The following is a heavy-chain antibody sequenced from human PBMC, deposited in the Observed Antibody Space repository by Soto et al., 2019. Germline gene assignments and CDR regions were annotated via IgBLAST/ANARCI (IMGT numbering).Heavy chain of an antibody. CDR3: AREDFGSCSSTTCLNWFDP. CDR2: IYHSGSP. J-gene: IGHJ5*02. Sequence: QVLLQESGPGLVKPSETLSLTCSVSGASITSYYWSWIRQPPGKGLEWIGYIYHSGSPSYNPSLESRVTISVDTSKNQLSLRLVSVTAADTALYVCAREDFGSCSSTTCLNWFDPWGQGTLVTVSS. D-gene: IGHD2-2*01. V-gene: IGHV4-59*01. CDR1: GASITSYY.